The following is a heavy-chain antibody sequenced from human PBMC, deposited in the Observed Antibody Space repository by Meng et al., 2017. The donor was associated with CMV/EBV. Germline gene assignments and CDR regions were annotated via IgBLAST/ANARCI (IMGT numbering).Heavy chain of an antibody. CDR1: GFTFSSYA. V-gene: IGHV3-23*01. J-gene: IGHJ6*02. CDR3: ARDRAGAAGSTGYYGMDV. CDR2: ISGSGGST. Sequence: GGSLRLSCAASGFTFSSYAMSWVRQAPGKGLEWVSAISGSGGSTYYADSVKGRFTISRDNAKNSLYLQMNSLRAEDTAVYYCARDRAGAAGSTGYYGMDVWGQGTTVTVSS. D-gene: IGHD6-19*01.